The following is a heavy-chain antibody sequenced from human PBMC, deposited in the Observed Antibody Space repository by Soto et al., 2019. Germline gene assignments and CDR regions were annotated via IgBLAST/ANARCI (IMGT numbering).Heavy chain of an antibody. CDR1: GFTFSSYA. CDR2: ISGSGGST. J-gene: IGHJ6*03. Sequence: PGGSLRLSCAASGFTFSSYAMSWVRQAPGKGLEWVSAISGSGGSTYYADSVKGRFTISRDNSKNTLYLQMNSLRAEDTAVYYCAKFGGLGNSSHMDVWGKGTTVTVSS. D-gene: IGHD3-16*01. V-gene: IGHV3-23*01. CDR3: AKFGGLGNSSHMDV.